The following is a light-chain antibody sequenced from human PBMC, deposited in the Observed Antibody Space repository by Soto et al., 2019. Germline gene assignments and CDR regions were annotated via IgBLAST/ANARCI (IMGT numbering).Light chain of an antibody. V-gene: IGLV2-14*01. J-gene: IGLJ1*01. CDR2: EVS. CDR1: SSDVGGYNS. CDR3: SSYTTSSLYV. Sequence: QSALTQPASVSGSPGQSITISCTGTSSDVGGYNSVSWYQQHPGKAPKLMIYEVSNRPSGVSNRFSGSKSGNTASLTVSGLQAEDEAVYYCSSYTTSSLYVFGTGTKLTVL.